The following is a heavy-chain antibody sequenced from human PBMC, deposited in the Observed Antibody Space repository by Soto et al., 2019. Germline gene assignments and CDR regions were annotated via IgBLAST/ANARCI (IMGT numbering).Heavy chain of an antibody. CDR3: ARLRDLYCSGGSCYTRKQAYYFDY. V-gene: IGHV4-39*01. CDR1: GGSISSSSYY. J-gene: IGHJ4*02. CDR2: IYYSGST. D-gene: IGHD2-15*01. Sequence: QLLESGPGLVKPSETLSLTCTVSGGSISSSSYYWGWIRQPPGKGLEWIGSIYYSGSTYYNPSLKSRVTISVDTSKNQFSLKLSSVTAADTAVYYCARLRDLYCSGGSCYTRKQAYYFDYWGQGTLVTVSS.